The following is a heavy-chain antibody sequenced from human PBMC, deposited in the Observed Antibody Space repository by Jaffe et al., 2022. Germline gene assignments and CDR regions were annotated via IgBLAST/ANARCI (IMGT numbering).Heavy chain of an antibody. CDR2: ISSSSTYI. CDR3: ARDSAGITGTTGYYYYYMDV. V-gene: IGHV3-21*01. Sequence: EVQLVESGGGLVKPGGSLRLSCAASGFTFSSYSMNWVRQAPGKGLEWVSSISSSSTYIYYADSVKARFTISRDNAKNSLYLQMNSLRAEDTAVYYCARDSAGITGTTGYYYYYMDVWGKGTTVTVSS. J-gene: IGHJ6*03. D-gene: IGHD1-7*01. CDR1: GFTFSSYS.